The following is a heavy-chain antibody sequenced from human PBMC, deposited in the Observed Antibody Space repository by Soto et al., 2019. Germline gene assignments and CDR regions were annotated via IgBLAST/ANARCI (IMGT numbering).Heavy chain of an antibody. V-gene: IGHV1-24*01. CDR3: ATRARFLETLKYWYFDL. J-gene: IGHJ2*01. CDR1: GYTLTELS. D-gene: IGHD3-3*01. CDR2: VDPEDGET. Sequence: ASVKVSCKVSGYTLTELSMHWVRQAPGKGLEWMGGVDPEDGETIYAQKFQGRVTMTEDTSTDTAYMELSSLRSEDTAVYYCATRARFLETLKYWYFDLWGRGTLVTVSS.